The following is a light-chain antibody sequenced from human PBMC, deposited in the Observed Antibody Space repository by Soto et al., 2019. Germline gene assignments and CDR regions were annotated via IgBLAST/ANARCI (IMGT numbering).Light chain of an antibody. CDR2: GAS. CDR1: ESVATN. V-gene: IGKV3D-15*01. J-gene: IGKJ1*01. CDR3: QQYNNWPPTWT. Sequence: EIVMTQSPATLSVSPGERATLSCRAIESVATNLAWYQQTPGQAPRLLIYGASNRATGVPDRFSGGGSGTDFTLTISRLEPEDFAVYYCQQYNNWPPTWTFGQGTKVDIK.